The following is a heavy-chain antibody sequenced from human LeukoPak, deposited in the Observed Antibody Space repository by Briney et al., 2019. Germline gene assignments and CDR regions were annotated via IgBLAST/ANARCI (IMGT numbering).Heavy chain of an antibody. CDR3: ARGTELRVFDAFDI. CDR2: IIPILGIA. Sequence: SVKVSCKASGGTFSSYAISWVRQAPGQGLKWMGRIIPILGIANYAQKFQGRVTITADKSTSTAYMELSSLRSEDTAVYYCARGTELRVFDAFDIWGQGTMVTVSS. D-gene: IGHD2-15*01. CDR1: GGTFSSYA. V-gene: IGHV1-69*04. J-gene: IGHJ3*02.